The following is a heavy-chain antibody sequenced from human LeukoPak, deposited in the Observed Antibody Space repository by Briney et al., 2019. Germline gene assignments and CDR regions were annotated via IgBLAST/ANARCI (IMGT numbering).Heavy chain of an antibody. J-gene: IGHJ4*02. CDR2: TYYSGGT. V-gene: IGHV4-39*01. CDR3: ARRVSDPLKVDY. CDR1: GGSISSSSYY. D-gene: IGHD3-22*01. Sequence: SETLSLTCTVSGGSISSSSYYWGWIRQPPGKGLEWIGSTYYSGGTYYNPSLKSRVTISVDTSKNQFSLKLSSVTAADTAVYYCARRVSDPLKVDYWGQGTLVTVSS.